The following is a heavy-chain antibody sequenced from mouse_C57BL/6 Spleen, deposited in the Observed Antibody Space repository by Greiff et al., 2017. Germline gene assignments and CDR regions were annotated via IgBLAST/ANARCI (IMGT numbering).Heavy chain of an antibody. Sequence: EVHLVESGGDLVKPGGSLKLSCAASGFTFSSYGMSWVRQTPDKRLEWVATISSGGSYTYYPDSVKGRFTISRDNAKNTLYLQMSSLKSEDTAMYYCARDDYWFAYWGQGTLVTVSA. CDR1: GFTFSSYG. J-gene: IGHJ3*01. D-gene: IGHD2-4*01. CDR3: ARDDYWFAY. CDR2: ISSGGSYT. V-gene: IGHV5-6*01.